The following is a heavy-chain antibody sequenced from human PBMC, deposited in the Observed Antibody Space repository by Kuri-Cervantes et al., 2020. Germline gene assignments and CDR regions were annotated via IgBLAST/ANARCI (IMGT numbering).Heavy chain of an antibody. CDR3: ARAQGRLYDFWGGSLFDY. Sequence: SVKVSCKASGYTFTSNGISWVRQAPGQGLEWVGWISPYNGHTNYAQKFQGRVTMTRDTSISTAYMELSRLRSDDTAVYYCARAQGRLYDFWGGSLFDYWGQGTLVTVSS. J-gene: IGHJ4*02. CDR1: GYTFTSNG. D-gene: IGHD3-3*01. V-gene: IGHV1-18*01. CDR2: ISPYNGHT.